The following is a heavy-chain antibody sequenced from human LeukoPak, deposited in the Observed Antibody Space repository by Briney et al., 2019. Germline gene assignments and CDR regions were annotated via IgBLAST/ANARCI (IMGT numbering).Heavy chain of an antibody. D-gene: IGHD3-22*01. V-gene: IGHV1-69*05. CDR1: GGTFSSYA. CDR3: ARGPYYYDSSGYYYFDY. J-gene: IGHJ4*02. CDR2: IIPIFGTA. Sequence: EASVKVSCKASGGTFSSYAIGWVRQAPGQGLEWMGGIIPIFGTANYALKFQGRVTITTDESTSTAYMELSSLRSEDTAVYYCARGPYYYDSSGYYYFDYWGQGTLVTVSS.